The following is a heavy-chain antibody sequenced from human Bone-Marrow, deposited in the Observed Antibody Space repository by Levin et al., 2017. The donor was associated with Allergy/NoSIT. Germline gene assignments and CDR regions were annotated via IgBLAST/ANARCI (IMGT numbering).Heavy chain of an antibody. J-gene: IGHJ5*01. CDR3: SHSRVNRLQMHPFES. CDR1: GVSLNTNGVA. V-gene: IGHV2-5*01. Sequence: GSGPTLVKPTQTLTLTCTLSGVSLNTNGVAVGWIRQPPGQAPEWLAQIYWNDDRRYSPSLRGRLTITKDTSTNQVVLTMTNMEPVDTATYYCSHSRVNRLQMHPFESWGQGTLVTVSS. CDR2: IYWNDDR.